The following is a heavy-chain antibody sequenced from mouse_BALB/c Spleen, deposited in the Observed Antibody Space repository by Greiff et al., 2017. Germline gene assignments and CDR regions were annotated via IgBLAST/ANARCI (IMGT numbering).Heavy chain of an antibody. CDR2: INPYNDGT. CDR1: GYTFTSYV. V-gene: IGHV1-14*01. Sequence: LVEPGASVKMSCKASGYTFTSYVMHWVKQKPGQGLEWIGYINPYNDGTKYNEKFKGKATLTSDKSSSTAYMELSSLTSEDSAVYYCARYGNYGGAMDYWGQGTSVTVSS. D-gene: IGHD2-1*01. CDR3: ARYGNYGGAMDY. J-gene: IGHJ4*01.